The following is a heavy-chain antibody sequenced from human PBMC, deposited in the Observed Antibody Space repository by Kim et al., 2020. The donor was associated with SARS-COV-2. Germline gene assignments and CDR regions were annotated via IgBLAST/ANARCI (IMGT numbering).Heavy chain of an antibody. Sequence: GGSLRLSCAASGFTFSSYAMHWVRQAPGKGLEWVAVISYDGSNKYYADSVKGRFTISRDNPKNTLYLQMNSLRAEDTAVYYCARAVDCRSTSCTDYYYYG. CDR1: GFTFSSYA. V-gene: IGHV3-30-3*01. CDR2: ISYDGSNK. D-gene: IGHD2-2*01. CDR3: ARAVDCRSTSCTDYYYYG. J-gene: IGHJ6*01.